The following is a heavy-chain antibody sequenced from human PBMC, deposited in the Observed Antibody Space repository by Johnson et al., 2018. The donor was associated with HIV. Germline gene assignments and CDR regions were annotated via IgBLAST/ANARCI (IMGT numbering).Heavy chain of an antibody. D-gene: IGHD5-18*01. V-gene: IGHV3-30*02. CDR2: IRYDGSNK. CDR3: AKEDGYSYGSDAFDI. J-gene: IGHJ3*02. Sequence: QVQLVESGGGVVQHGRSLRLSCAASGFTFSSYGMHWVRQAPGKGLEWVAFIRYDGSNKYYADSVKGRFTISRDNSKNTLYLQMNSLRAEDTAVYYCAKEDGYSYGSDAFDIWGQGTMVTVSS. CDR1: GFTFSSYG.